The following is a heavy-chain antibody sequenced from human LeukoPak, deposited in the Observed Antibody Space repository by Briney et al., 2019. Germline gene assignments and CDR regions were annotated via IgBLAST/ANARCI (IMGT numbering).Heavy chain of an antibody. CDR3: AKKSSSSMYYCYYMDV. J-gene: IGHJ6*03. Sequence: GGSLRLSCAASGFTFSSYAMSWVRQAPGKGLEWVSAISGSGGSTYYADSVKGRFTISRDNSKNTLYLQMNSLRAEDTAVYYCAKKSSSSMYYCYYMDVWGKGTTVTVSS. CDR1: GFTFSSYA. V-gene: IGHV3-23*01. CDR2: ISGSGGST. D-gene: IGHD6-6*01.